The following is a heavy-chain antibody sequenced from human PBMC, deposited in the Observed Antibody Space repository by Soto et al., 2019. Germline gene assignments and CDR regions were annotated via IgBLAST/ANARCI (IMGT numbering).Heavy chain of an antibody. V-gene: IGHV1-2*02. Sequence: ASVKVSCKASGYTFTGYYMHWVRQAPGQGLEWMGWINPNSGGTNYAQKFQGRVTMTRDTSISTAYMELSRLRSDDTAVYYCAREQSKDIAAAGTVYYYGMDVWGQGTTVTVSS. D-gene: IGHD6-13*01. CDR3: AREQSKDIAAAGTVYYYGMDV. CDR1: GYTFTGYY. J-gene: IGHJ6*02. CDR2: INPNSGGT.